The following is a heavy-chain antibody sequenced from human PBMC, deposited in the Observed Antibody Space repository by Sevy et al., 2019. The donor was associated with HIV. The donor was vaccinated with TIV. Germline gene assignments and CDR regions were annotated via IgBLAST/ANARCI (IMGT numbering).Heavy chain of an antibody. CDR3: SREGCTRPNDY. CDR2: LSFGCGKI. D-gene: IGHD2-8*01. V-gene: IGHV3-23*01. Sequence: GGSLRLSCAASGFAFYDYSMSWIRQAPGKGLEWVATLSFGCGKINYAESVKGRFTISRDNSKNSFYLQMDNLRVEDTALYYCSREGCTRPNDYWGQGTRVTVSS. J-gene: IGHJ4*02. CDR1: GFAFYDYS.